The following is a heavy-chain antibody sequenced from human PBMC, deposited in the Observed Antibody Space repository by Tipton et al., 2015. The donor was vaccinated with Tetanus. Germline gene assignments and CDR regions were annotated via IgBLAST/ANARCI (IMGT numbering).Heavy chain of an antibody. V-gene: IGHV4-39*01. CDR1: GVSIRSSTYF. J-gene: IGHJ3*01. CDR3: ARPSTTVTPRAFDV. D-gene: IGHD4-17*01. CDR2: IFYTGSR. Sequence: GLVKPSETLSLTCAVSGVSIRSSTYFWGWIRQPPGKGLEWIGHIFYTGSRHYNPSLESRVTISLDTSKNRFSLKLTSVTAADAAVYYCARPSTTVTPRAFDVWGQGTMVTVSS.